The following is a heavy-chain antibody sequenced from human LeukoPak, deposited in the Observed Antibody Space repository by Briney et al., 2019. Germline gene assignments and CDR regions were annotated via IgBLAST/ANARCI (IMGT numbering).Heavy chain of an antibody. V-gene: IGHV3-23*01. CDR1: GFPFSSYA. Sequence: SGKSLRLSCAASGFPFSSYAMNWVRQAPGKGLEWVSVIAGSDGFTQYADSVKGRFTISRDNSKNTVYLQMNRLRVEDTALYYCVRSLDYWGQGTLVTVSS. J-gene: IGHJ4*02. CDR3: VRSLDY. CDR2: IAGSDGFT.